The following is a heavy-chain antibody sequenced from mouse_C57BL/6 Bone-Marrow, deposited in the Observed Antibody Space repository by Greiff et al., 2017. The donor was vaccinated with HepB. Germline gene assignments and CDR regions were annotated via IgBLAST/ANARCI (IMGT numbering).Heavy chain of an antibody. Sequence: EVQGVESGGGLVKPGGSLKLSCAASGFTFSDYGMHWVRQAPEKGLEWVAYISSGSSTTYYADTVKGRFTISRDNAKNTLFLQMTSLRSEDTAMYYCARHYDGVYAKDFWGRGTSVTVTS. CDR2: ISSGSSTT. J-gene: IGHJ4*01. CDR1: GFTFSDYG. V-gene: IGHV5-17*01. CDR3: ARHYDGVYAKDF. D-gene: IGHD1-2*01.